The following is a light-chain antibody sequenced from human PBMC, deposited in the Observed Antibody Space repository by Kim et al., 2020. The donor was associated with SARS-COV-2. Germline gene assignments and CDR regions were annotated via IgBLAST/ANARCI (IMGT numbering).Light chain of an antibody. CDR3: LQYNTWYA. CDR2: DSS. V-gene: IGKV3-15*01. CDR1: QTISNK. Sequence: EIVMTQSPATLSVSPGERATLSCRASQTISNKLAWYQQKPGQAPRLLMYDSSTRATGIPARFSGRGSGTEFTLTISSLQSEDFAVYYCLQYNTWYAFGQGTKLEI. J-gene: IGKJ2*01.